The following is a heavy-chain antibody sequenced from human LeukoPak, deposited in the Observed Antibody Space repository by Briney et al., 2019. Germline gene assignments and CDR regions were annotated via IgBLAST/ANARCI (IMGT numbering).Heavy chain of an antibody. CDR1: GFTFDDYA. CDR2: ISWNSGSI. CDR3: AKAPIRGYSYGYFDY. Sequence: PGRSLRLSCAASGFTFDDYAMHWVRQAPGKGPEWVSGISWNSGSIGYADSVKGRFTISRDNAKNSLYLQMNSLRAEDMALYYCAKAPIRGYSYGYFDYWGQGTLVTVSS. D-gene: IGHD5-18*01. V-gene: IGHV3-9*03. J-gene: IGHJ4*02.